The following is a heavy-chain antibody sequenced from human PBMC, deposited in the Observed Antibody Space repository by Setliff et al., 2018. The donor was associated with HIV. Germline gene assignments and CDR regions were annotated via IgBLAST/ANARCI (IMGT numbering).Heavy chain of an antibody. J-gene: IGHJ3*02. CDR3: ARILLYDSSAYFVNAFDI. CDR1: GVSISSGSNY. Sequence: LSLTCTVSGVSISSGSNYWSCLRQPAGKGLEWIGHIYTSGSTNYNPSLKSRGTISVDTSKNQFYLKLSYVTAADTAVYYCARILLYDSSAYFVNAFDIWGQGTVVTVSS. CDR2: IYTSGST. V-gene: IGHV4-61*09. D-gene: IGHD3-22*01.